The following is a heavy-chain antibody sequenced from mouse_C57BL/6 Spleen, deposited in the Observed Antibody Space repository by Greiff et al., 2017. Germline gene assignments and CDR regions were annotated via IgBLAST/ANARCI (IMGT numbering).Heavy chain of an antibody. Sequence: VQLQQSGAELVKPGASVKLSCKASGYTFTSYWMHWVKQRPGQGLEWIGMIHPNSGSTNYNEKFKSKATLTVDKSSSTAYMQLSSLTSEDSAVYYCATITTVGAMDYWGQGTSVTVSS. CDR2: IHPNSGST. CDR1: GYTFTSYW. CDR3: ATITTVGAMDY. V-gene: IGHV1-64*01. D-gene: IGHD1-1*01. J-gene: IGHJ4*01.